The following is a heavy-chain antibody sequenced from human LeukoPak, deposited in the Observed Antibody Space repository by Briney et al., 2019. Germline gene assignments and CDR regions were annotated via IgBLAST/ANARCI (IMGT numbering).Heavy chain of an antibody. CDR1: GGSISSGGYS. J-gene: IGHJ2*01. Sequence: SQTLSLTCAVSGGSISSGGYSWSWIRQPPGKGLEWIGYIYHSGSTYYNPSLKSRVTISVDRSKNQFSLKLSSVTAADTAVYYYARDAYCGGDCYRGNWYFDLWGRGTLVTVSS. D-gene: IGHD2-21*02. V-gene: IGHV4-30-2*01. CDR3: ARDAYCGGDCYRGNWYFDL. CDR2: IYHSGST.